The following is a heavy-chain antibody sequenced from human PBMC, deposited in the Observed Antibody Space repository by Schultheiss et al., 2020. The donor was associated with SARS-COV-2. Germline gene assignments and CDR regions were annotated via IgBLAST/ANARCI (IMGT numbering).Heavy chain of an antibody. D-gene: IGHD2-21*01. J-gene: IGHJ1*01. Sequence: GGSLRLSCAASGFTFSSYAMSWVRQAPGKGLEWVSAISGSGGSTYYADSVKGRFTISRDNSKNTLYLQMNSLRAEDTAVYYCAKVKIVDCISNICHEYFQDWGQGTLVTVSS. CDR1: GFTFSSYA. CDR2: ISGSGGST. V-gene: IGHV3-23*01. CDR3: AKVKIVDCISNICHEYFQD.